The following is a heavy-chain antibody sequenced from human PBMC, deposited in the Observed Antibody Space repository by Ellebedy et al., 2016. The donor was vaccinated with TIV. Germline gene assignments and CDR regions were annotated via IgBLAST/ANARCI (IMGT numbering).Heavy chain of an antibody. CDR3: ARVDPRGGNSE. CDR2: IYYSGST. D-gene: IGHD4-23*01. Sequence: SETLSLXXTVSGGSISSYYWSWIRQPPGKGLEWIGYIYYSGSTNYNPSLKSRVTISVDTSKNQFSLKLSSVTAADTAVYYCARVDPRGGNSEWGQGTLVTVSS. CDR1: GGSISSYY. J-gene: IGHJ4*02. V-gene: IGHV4-59*01.